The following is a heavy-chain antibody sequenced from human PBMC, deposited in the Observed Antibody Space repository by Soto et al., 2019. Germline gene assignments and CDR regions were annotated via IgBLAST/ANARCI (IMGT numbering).Heavy chain of an antibody. CDR1: GGSISSGDYY. J-gene: IGHJ4*02. D-gene: IGHD6-6*01. CDR2: IYYSGST. V-gene: IGHV4-30-4*01. CDR3: ARFKDRSSSLSFDY. Sequence: SETLSLTCTVSGGSISSGDYYWSWIRQPPGMGLEWIGYIYYSGSTYYNPSLKSRVTISVDTSKNQFSLKLSSVTAADTAVYYCARFKDRSSSLSFDYWGQGTLVTVSS.